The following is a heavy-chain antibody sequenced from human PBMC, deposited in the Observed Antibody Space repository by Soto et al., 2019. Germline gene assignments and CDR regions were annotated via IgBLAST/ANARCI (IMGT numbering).Heavy chain of an antibody. CDR1: GFTFSRFS. CDR2: IYSSSTTK. Sequence: EVQLVESGGGLVQPGGSLRLSCAASGFTFSRFSMNWVRQAPGKGREWVSYIYSSSTTKYYADYVKGRFTNSRDNAKHSLYMHSNSLRPEDTAVYYCARYGCSCSNCLDWFDPCGHVTLVTGSS. V-gene: IGHV3-48*01. CDR3: ARYGCSCSNCLDWFDP. D-gene: IGHD2-15*01. J-gene: IGHJ5*02.